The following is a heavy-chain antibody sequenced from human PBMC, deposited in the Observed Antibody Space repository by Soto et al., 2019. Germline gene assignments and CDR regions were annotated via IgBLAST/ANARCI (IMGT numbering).Heavy chain of an antibody. V-gene: IGHV3-23*01. CDR3: AKDQGSSWYEIYY. CDR2: ISGSGGST. D-gene: IGHD6-13*01. CDR1: GFTFSNYA. Sequence: EVQLLESGGGLVQPGGSLRLSCAASGFTFSNYAVTWVRQAPGKGLEWVSTISGSGGSTYYADSVKGRFTISRDNSNNQLYLQMNSVRDEDPAVYYCAKDQGSSWYEIYYWGQGTLVIVSS. J-gene: IGHJ4*02.